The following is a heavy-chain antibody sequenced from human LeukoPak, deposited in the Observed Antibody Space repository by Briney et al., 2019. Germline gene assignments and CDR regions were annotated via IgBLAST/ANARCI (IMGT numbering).Heavy chain of an antibody. CDR3: AREDDGFEI. CDR1: GFSFKNYV. Sequence: PGRSLRLSCGASGFSFKNYVMHWIRQAPGKGLEWVAAVTFDGRNEYYADSVKGRFTISRDNSKDTLYLQMNSLRTEDTAVCHCAREDDGFEIWGQGTMVTVSS. J-gene: IGHJ3*02. V-gene: IGHV3-30*04. CDR2: VTFDGRNE.